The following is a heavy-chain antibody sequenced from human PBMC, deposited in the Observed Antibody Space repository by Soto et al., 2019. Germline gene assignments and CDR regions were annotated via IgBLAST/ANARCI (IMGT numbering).Heavy chain of an antibody. CDR3: ARDRPALLLTYYGMDV. CDR1: GGTFSSYA. J-gene: IGHJ6*02. V-gene: IGHV1-69*01. CDR2: IIPIFGTA. D-gene: IGHD2-15*01. Sequence: QVQLVQSGAEVKKPGSSVEVSCKASGGTFSSYAISWVRQAPGQGLEWMGGIIPIFGTANYAQKFQGRVTITADESTSTAYMELSSLRSEHTAVYYCARDRPALLLTYYGMDVWGQGTTVTVSS.